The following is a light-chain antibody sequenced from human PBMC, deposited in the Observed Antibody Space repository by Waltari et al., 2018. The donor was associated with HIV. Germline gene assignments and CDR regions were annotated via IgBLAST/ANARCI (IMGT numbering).Light chain of an antibody. Sequence: HSVLTQPPSVSGAPGPKVTISCTGSSSNIGAYYDVHWYQQLPGTAPRLLIHGNSYRPSGVPDRFSGSRSGTSASLAITGLQAEDEADYYCQSYDSNLSGSVFGGGTKLTVL. V-gene: IGLV1-40*01. CDR1: SSNIGAYYD. CDR3: QSYDSNLSGSV. J-gene: IGLJ2*01. CDR2: GNS.